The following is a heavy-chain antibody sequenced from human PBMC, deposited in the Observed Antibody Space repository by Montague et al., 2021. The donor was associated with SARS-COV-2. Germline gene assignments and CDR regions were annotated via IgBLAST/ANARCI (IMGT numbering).Heavy chain of an antibody. V-gene: IGHV4-34*01. Sequence: SETLSLTCAVHGGSFSGYYWDWIRQRPGKGLEWIGEINHGGSTNYNPSLKNRLTISADTSKNQFSLKLTSVAAADTAVYYCARLRDGVVPSPILGVGPYYSYHFIDVWGKGTTVTVS. CDR3: ARLRDGVVPSPILGVGPYYSYHFIDV. CDR2: INHGGST. CDR1: GGSFSGYY. J-gene: IGHJ6*03. D-gene: IGHD3-10*01.